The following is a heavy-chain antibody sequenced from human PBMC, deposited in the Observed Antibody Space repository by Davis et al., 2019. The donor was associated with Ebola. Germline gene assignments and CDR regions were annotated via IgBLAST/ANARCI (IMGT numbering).Heavy chain of an antibody. V-gene: IGHV1-18*01. CDR2: ISAYNGNT. Sequence: AASVKVSCKASGYTFTSYGISWVRQAPGQGLEWMGWISAYNGNTNYAQKLQGRVTMTRNTSISTAYMELSSLRSEDTAVYYCARGGVLRFLEWLLSDNWFDPWGQGTLVTVSS. J-gene: IGHJ5*02. D-gene: IGHD3-3*01. CDR1: GYTFTSYG. CDR3: ARGGVLRFLEWLLSDNWFDP.